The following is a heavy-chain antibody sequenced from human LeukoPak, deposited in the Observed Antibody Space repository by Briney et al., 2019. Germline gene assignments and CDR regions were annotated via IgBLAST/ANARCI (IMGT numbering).Heavy chain of an antibody. CDR2: ITGSSSYI. D-gene: IGHD6-19*01. J-gene: IGHJ4*02. V-gene: IGHV3-21*04. CDR1: GFTFSSYT. CDR3: AKGFVGLAVAAPFDY. Sequence: GGSLRLSCAASGFTFSSYTMNWVRQAPGKGLEWVSSITGSSSYIYYADSVKGRFTISRDNSKNTLYLQMNSLRAEDTAVYYCAKGFVGLAVAAPFDYWGQGTLVTVSS.